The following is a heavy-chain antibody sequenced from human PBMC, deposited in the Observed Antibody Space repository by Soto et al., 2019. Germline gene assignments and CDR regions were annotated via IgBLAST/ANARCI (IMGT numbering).Heavy chain of an antibody. CDR1: GGSISSYY. V-gene: IGHV4-59*01. D-gene: IGHD1-1*01. Sequence: SETLSLTCTVSGGSISSYYWSWIRQPPGKGLEWIGYIYYSGSTNYNPSLKSRVTISVDTSKNQFSLKLSSVTAADTAVYYCARLTQQRYNWFDPWGQGTLVTVSS. J-gene: IGHJ5*02. CDR3: ARLTQQRYNWFDP. CDR2: IYYSGST.